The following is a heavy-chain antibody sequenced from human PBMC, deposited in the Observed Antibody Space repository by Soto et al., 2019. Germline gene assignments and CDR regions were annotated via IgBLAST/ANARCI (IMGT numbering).Heavy chain of an antibody. Sequence: EVQLVESGGGLVLPGGSLRLSCAASGFTFSGYWMHWVRQAPGEGLVWVSRINPDGGSTNYADSVKGRFTISRDNAKNTLFLKMNGLRAEDTAVYYCARETYSFNDSWGRGTLVTVSS. D-gene: IGHD4-4*01. J-gene: IGHJ4*02. CDR3: ARETYSFNDS. V-gene: IGHV3-74*01. CDR2: INPDGGST. CDR1: GFTFSGYW.